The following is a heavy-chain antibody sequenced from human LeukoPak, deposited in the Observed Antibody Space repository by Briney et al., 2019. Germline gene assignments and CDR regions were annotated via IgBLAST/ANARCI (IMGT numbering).Heavy chain of an antibody. J-gene: IGHJ6*03. Sequence: SETLSLTCTVSGGSISSSSYYWGWIRQPPGKGLEWIGSIYYSGSTYYNPSLKSRVTISVDTSKNQFSLKLSSVTAADTAVYYCARVHRSGSYYYSYMDVWGKGTTVTVSS. CDR2: IYYSGST. V-gene: IGHV4-39*07. CDR1: GGSISSSSYY. D-gene: IGHD1-26*01. CDR3: ARVHRSGSYYYSYMDV.